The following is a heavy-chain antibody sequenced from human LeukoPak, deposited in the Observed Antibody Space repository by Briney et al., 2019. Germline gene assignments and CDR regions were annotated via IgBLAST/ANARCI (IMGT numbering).Heavy chain of an antibody. J-gene: IGHJ6*02. CDR2: TYYRSKWYN. V-gene: IGHV6-1*01. Sequence: SQTLSLTCAISGDSCSSNSAAWNWIRQSPPRGLEWLGRTYYRSKWYNDYAVSVKSRITINPDTSKNQFSLQLNSVTPEDTAVYYCARVRSSRAAAGFYYYYGMDVWGQGTTVTVSS. CDR3: ARVRSSRAAAGFYYYYGMDV. D-gene: IGHD6-13*01. CDR1: GDSCSSNSAA.